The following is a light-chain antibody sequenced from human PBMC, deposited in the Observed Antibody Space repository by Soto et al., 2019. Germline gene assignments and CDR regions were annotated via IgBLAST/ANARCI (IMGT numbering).Light chain of an antibody. Sequence: QSALTQPASVSGSPGQSITISCTGTSSDVGGSNYVSGYQPHPGKAPKLMISDVSNRSSGVSNRFSGSKSGNTASLTISGLQAEDDAEYYCSAYTSSSTLVVVGTGTQLTGL. J-gene: IGLJ1*01. CDR3: SAYTSSSTLVV. CDR2: DVS. CDR1: SSDVGGSNY. V-gene: IGLV2-14*01.